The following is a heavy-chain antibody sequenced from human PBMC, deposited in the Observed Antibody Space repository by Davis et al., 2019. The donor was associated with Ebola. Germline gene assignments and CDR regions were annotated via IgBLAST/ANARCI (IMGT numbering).Heavy chain of an antibody. V-gene: IGHV3-11*06. J-gene: IGHJ4*02. CDR3: ARRESEGFDY. Sequence: GESLKISCAASGFTFSDYYMSWIRQAPGKGLEWVSYISSSSSYTNYADSVKGRFTISRDNAKNSLYLQMNSLRAEDTAVYYCARRESEGFDYWGQGTLVTVSS. CDR2: ISSSSSYT. CDR1: GFTFSDYY.